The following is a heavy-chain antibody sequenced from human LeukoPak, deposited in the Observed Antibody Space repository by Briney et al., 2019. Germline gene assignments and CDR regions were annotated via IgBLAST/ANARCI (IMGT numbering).Heavy chain of an antibody. D-gene: IGHD3-16*01. CDR1: GYTFTNYY. CDR3: ARSSFLWYFDS. CDR2: ILPGGGST. V-gene: IGHV1-46*01. J-gene: IGHJ4*02. Sequence: GASVKVSCKASGYTFTNYYIHCMRQAPGQGLEWMGVILPGGGSTGYAQKFQGRVTMTRDMSTNTVYMVLSSLRSEDTAVYYCARSSFLWYFDSWGQGTLVTVSS.